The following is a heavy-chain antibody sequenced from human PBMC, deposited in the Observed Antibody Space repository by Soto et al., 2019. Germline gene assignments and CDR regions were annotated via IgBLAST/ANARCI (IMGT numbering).Heavy chain of an antibody. CDR3: ARESRRGIVVDDDAFDI. CDR2: ISYDGSNK. Sequence: QVQLVESGGGVVQPGRSLRLSCAASGFTFSSYAMHWVRQAPGKGLEWVAVISYDGSNKYYADSVKGRFTISRDNSKNTLYLQMNSLKAEDTAVYYCARESRRGIVVDDDAFDIWGQGTMVTVSS. D-gene: IGHD3-22*01. J-gene: IGHJ3*02. V-gene: IGHV3-30-3*01. CDR1: GFTFSSYA.